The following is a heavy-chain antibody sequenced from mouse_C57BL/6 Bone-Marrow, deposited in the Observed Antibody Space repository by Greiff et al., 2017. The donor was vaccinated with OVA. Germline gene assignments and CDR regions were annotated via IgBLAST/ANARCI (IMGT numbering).Heavy chain of an antibody. D-gene: IGHD4-1*01. CDR1: GYTFTSYW. J-gene: IGHJ4*01. CDR3: ARDWDGAMDY. Sequence: QVHVKQPGAELVRPGSSVKLSCKASGYTFTSYWMHWVKQRPIQGLEWIGNIDPSDSETHYNQKFKDKATLTVDKSSSTAYMQLSSLTSEDSAVYYCARDWDGAMDYWGQGTSVTVSS. CDR2: IDPSDSET. V-gene: IGHV1-52*01.